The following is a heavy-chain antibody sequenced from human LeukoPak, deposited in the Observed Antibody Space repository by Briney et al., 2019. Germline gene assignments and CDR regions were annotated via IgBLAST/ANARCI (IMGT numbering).Heavy chain of an antibody. CDR2: IYPGDSDT. Sequence: GESLKISCKGSGYSFTSYWIGWVRQMPGKGLEWMGIIYPGDSDTRYSPSFQGRVTISADKSISTAYLQWSSLKASDTAMYYCARHPLYSSSWYPPTPYGMDVWGQGTTVTVSS. CDR3: ARHPLYSSSWYPPTPYGMDV. J-gene: IGHJ6*02. V-gene: IGHV5-51*01. CDR1: GYSFTSYW. D-gene: IGHD6-13*01.